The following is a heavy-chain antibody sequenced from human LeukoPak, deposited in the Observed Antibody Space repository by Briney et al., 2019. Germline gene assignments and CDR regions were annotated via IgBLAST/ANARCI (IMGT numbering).Heavy chain of an antibody. D-gene: IGHD4-17*01. J-gene: IGHJ3*02. CDR1: ADSFSSHY. Sequence: TSETLSLTCAVSADSFSSHYWTWIRQPPGKGLEWIGYISYIGSTNYNPSLKSRVTISIGTSKNQFSLKLSSVTAADTAVYYCARDLVTVTKGFDIWGQGTMVSVSS. CDR3: ARDLVTVTKGFDI. CDR2: ISYIGST. V-gene: IGHV4-59*11.